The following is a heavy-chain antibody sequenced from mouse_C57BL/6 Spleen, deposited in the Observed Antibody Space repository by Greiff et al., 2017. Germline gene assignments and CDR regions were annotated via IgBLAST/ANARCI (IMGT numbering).Heavy chain of an antibody. J-gene: IGHJ3*01. CDR3: ARSIDSSGLFAY. CDR1: GYTFTSYW. D-gene: IGHD3-2*02. CDR2: IHPNSGST. Sequence: QVQLQQPGAELVKPGASVKLSCTASGYTFTSYWMHWVKQRPGQGLEWIGMIHPNSGSTNYNEKFKSKATLTVDKSSSTAYMQLSSLTSEDSAVYYCARSIDSSGLFAYWGQGTLVTVSA. V-gene: IGHV1-64*01.